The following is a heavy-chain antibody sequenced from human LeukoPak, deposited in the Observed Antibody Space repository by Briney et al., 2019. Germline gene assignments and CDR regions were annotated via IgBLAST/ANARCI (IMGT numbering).Heavy chain of an antibody. CDR2: INHSGST. V-gene: IGHV4-34*01. D-gene: IGHD3-3*01. CDR1: GFTFSSYG. Sequence: GSLRLSCAASGFTFSSYGMHWVRQPPGKGLEWIGEINHSGSTNYNPSLKSRVTISVDTSKNQFSLKLSSVTAADTAVYYCARHSTFFGVVIIKGRVRGPFDYWGQGTLVTVSS. CDR3: ARHSTFFGVVIIKGRVRGPFDY. J-gene: IGHJ4*02.